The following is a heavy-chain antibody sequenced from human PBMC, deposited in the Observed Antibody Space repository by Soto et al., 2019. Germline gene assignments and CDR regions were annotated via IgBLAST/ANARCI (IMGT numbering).Heavy chain of an antibody. D-gene: IGHD6-13*01. CDR3: ARIAAEIYYFDY. J-gene: IGHJ4*02. CDR2: ISSSSSYT. CDR1: GFTFSDYY. V-gene: IGHV3-11*06. Sequence: GGSLRLSCAASGFTFSDYYMSWIRQAPGKGLEWVSYISSSSSYTNYADSVKGRFTISRDNAKNSLYLQMNSLRAEDTAVYYCARIAAEIYYFDYWGQGTLVTVSS.